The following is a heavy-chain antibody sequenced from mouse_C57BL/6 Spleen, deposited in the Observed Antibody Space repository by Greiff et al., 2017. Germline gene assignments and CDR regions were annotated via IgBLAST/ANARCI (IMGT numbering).Heavy chain of an antibody. V-gene: IGHV5-9-1*02. CDR3: TREGGYDGYYGYYFDY. CDR1: GFTFSSYA. CDR2: ISSGGDYI. J-gene: IGHJ2*01. D-gene: IGHD2-3*01. Sequence: EVKVVESGEGLVKPGGSLKLSCAASGFTFSSYAMSWVRQTPEKRLEWVAYISSGGDYIYYADTVKGRFTISRDNARNTLYLQMSSLKSEDTAMYYCTREGGYDGYYGYYFDYWGQGTTLTVSS.